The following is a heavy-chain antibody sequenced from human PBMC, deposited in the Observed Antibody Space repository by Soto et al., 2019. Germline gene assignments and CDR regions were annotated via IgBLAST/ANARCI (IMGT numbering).Heavy chain of an antibody. D-gene: IGHD2-15*01. V-gene: IGHV1-69*01. CDR1: GGTFSSYA. CDR2: IIPIFGTA. J-gene: IGHJ6*02. CDR3: ARERYCSGGSCSSSGMDV. Sequence: QVQLVQSGAEVKKPGSSVKVSCKASGGTFSSYAISWVRQAPGQGLEWMGGIIPIFGTANYAQKFQGRVTITADESMSTAYMELSSLRSEDTAVYYCARERYCSGGSCSSSGMDVWGQGPTVTVSS.